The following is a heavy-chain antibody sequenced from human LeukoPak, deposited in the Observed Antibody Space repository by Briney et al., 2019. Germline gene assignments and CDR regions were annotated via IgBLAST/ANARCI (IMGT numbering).Heavy chain of an antibody. CDR3: ARGYDILRPFDY. CDR1: GGTFSSYA. V-gene: IGHV1-69*13. Sequence: GASVKVSCKASGGTFSSYAISWVRQAPGQGLEWMGGIIPIFGTANYAQKFQGRVAITADESTSTAYMELSSLRSEDTAVYYCARGYDILRPFDYWGQGTLVTVSS. CDR2: IIPIFGTA. J-gene: IGHJ4*02. D-gene: IGHD3-9*01.